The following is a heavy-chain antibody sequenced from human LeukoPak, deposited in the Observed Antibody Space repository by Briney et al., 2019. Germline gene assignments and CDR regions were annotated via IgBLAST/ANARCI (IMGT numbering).Heavy chain of an antibody. CDR3: ARHNYGGKRFGDY. CDR2: INHSGSA. D-gene: IGHD3-16*01. CDR1: GGSFSGYS. J-gene: IGHJ4*02. V-gene: IGHV4-34*01. Sequence: PSETLSLTCAVYGGSFSGYSWNWIRQPPVKGLEWIGEINHSGSANYNPSLKSRVIISVDTSKNQFSLKLSSVTAADTAVYYCARHNYGGKRFGDYWGQGTLVPVSS.